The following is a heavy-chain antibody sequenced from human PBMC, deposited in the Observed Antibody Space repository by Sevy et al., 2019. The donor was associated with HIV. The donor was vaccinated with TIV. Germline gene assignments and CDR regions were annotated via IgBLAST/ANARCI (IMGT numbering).Heavy chain of an antibody. Sequence: GGSLRLSCEASGFAFRDSAIHWVRQSPGKGLEWVALISHGGSYEYYVDSVKGRFNVSSDRSKNILYLKLYSLRAEDTAVYYCAKLVSGGLRWELIKKNAFDIWGQGTAVTVSS. CDR2: ISHGGSYE. V-gene: IGHV3-30-3*02. CDR1: GFAFRDSA. J-gene: IGHJ3*02. CDR3: AKLVSGGLRWELIKKNAFDI. D-gene: IGHD4-17*01.